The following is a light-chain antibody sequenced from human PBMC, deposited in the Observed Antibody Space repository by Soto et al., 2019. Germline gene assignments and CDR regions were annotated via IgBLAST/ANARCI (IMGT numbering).Light chain of an antibody. CDR1: QSVSSN. CDR2: GTS. Sequence: EIVMTQAPATLSLSPGERVTLSCRASQSVSSNLAWYQQKPGQAPRLLIYGTSTRATGIPGRFSGSGSGTDFTLTISSLQSEDFAVYYCQQYNNWPPNTFGQGTKVDIQ. CDR3: QQYNNWPPNT. J-gene: IGKJ2*01. V-gene: IGKV3-15*01.